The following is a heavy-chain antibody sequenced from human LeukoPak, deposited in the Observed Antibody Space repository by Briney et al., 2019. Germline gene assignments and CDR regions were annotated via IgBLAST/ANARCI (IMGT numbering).Heavy chain of an antibody. CDR3: ARGGHYYSYSMDV. J-gene: IGHJ6*03. Sequence: GASVKVSCKASGYSLTDYYMHWGRQAPGQGLKSMGLINPDSGGTNYPQKFQGRVTMTRDTSISTAYMELSRLRSDDTAVYYCARGGHYYSYSMDVWGKGTTVTVSS. CDR2: INPDSGGT. CDR1: GYSLTDYY. V-gene: IGHV1-2*02.